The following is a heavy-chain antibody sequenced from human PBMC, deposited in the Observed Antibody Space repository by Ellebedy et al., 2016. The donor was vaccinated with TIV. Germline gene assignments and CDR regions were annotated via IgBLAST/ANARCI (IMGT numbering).Heavy chain of an antibody. Sequence: SETLSLXXAVSGGSISSSAYYWNWIRQPPGKGLEWIGYVSDTGSTNYNPSLKSRVTISVDTSKNYFSLKLSSVTAADTAVYYCTRLYGFWSGYPNFDYWGQGTLVTVSS. V-gene: IGHV4-61*03. J-gene: IGHJ4*02. D-gene: IGHD3-3*01. CDR2: VSDTGST. CDR1: GGSISSSAYY. CDR3: TRLYGFWSGYPNFDY.